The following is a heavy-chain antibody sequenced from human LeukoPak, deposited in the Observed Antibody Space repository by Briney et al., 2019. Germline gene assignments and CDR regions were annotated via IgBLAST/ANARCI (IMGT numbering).Heavy chain of an antibody. CDR3: ARDHRARGAFDI. J-gene: IGHJ3*02. CDR1: GFTFSNYA. CDR2: ISGSGDGT. D-gene: IGHD3-16*02. Sequence: AGGSLRLSCAPSGFTFSNYAMSWVRQAPTKGLEWVSTISGSGDGTYYADSVKGRFTVSRDNAKNTLYLQTNSLRAEDTAVYYCARDHRARGAFDIWGQGTMVTVSS. V-gene: IGHV3-23*01.